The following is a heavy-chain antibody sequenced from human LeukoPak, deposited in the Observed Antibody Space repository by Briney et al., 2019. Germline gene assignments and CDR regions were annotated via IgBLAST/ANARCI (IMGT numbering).Heavy chain of an antibody. J-gene: IGHJ6*03. CDR1: GFTFSRHS. V-gene: IGHV3-21*01. CDR3: ARRLRLLYYMDV. CDR2: ISSSSSYI. Sequence: PGGSLRLSCAASGFTFSRHSINWVRQAPGKGLEWVSSISSSSSYIYYADSVKGRFTISRDNAKNSLYLQMNSLRAEDTAVYYCARRLRLLYYMDVWGKGTTVTVSS. D-gene: IGHD3-16*01.